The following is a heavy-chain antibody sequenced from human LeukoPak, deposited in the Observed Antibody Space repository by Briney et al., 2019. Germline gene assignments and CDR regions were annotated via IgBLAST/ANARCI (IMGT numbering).Heavy chain of an antibody. J-gene: IGHJ4*02. D-gene: IGHD3-22*01. CDR3: ARHLSYYYDSSGYFDY. CDR1: GYHFTSYW. CDR2: IYPGDSDT. Sequence: GGSLEISCKGSGYHFTSYWIGWVRPVPGKGLEWMGIIYPGDSDTIYSPSFQGQVTISADKSIRTAYLQWSSLKASDTAMYYCARHLSYYYDSSGYFDYWGQGTLVTVSS. V-gene: IGHV5-51*01.